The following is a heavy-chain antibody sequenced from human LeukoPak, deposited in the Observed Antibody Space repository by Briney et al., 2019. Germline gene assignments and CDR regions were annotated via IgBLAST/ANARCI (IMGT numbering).Heavy chain of an antibody. Sequence: AAVKVSCKASGYTFTSYGISWVRQTPGQGLEWMGWISAYNGNTNYAQKFQGRVTMTRDTSISTAYMELSRLRSDDTAVYYCARALSIAAAGIGNYYYYYYMDVWGKGTTVTISS. V-gene: IGHV1-18*01. CDR3: ARALSIAAAGIGNYYYYYYMDV. J-gene: IGHJ6*03. D-gene: IGHD6-13*01. CDR2: ISAYNGNT. CDR1: GYTFTSYG.